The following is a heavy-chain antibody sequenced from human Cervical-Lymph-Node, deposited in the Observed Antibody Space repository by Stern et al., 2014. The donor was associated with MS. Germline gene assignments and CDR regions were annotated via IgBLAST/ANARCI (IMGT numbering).Heavy chain of an antibody. Sequence: QDQLVQSGAEVKKPGASVKVSCKVSGYTLTELSMHWVRQAPGKGLEWMGGFDPEDGETIYAQKFQGRVTMTEDTSTDTAYMELSSLRSEDTAVYYCATGGRVGAPTYYGMDVWGQGTAVTVSS. V-gene: IGHV1-24*01. CDR1: GYTLTELS. CDR3: ATGGRVGAPTYYGMDV. D-gene: IGHD1-26*01. J-gene: IGHJ6*02. CDR2: FDPEDGET.